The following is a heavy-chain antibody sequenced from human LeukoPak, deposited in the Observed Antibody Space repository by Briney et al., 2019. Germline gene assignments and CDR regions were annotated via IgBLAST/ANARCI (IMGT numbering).Heavy chain of an antibody. Sequence: PSQTLSLTCAVSGGSISSGGYSWSWIRQPPGKGLEWIGYIYHSGSTYYNPSLKSRVTISVDRSKNQFSLKLSSVTAADTAVYYRARRTVTTAIDYWGQGTLVTVSS. V-gene: IGHV4-30-2*01. J-gene: IGHJ4*02. CDR3: ARRTVTTAIDY. CDR1: GGSISSGGYS. CDR2: IYHSGST. D-gene: IGHD4-17*01.